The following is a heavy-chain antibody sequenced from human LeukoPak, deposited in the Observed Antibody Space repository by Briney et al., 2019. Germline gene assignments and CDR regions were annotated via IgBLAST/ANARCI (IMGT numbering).Heavy chain of an antibody. V-gene: IGHV4-30-4*01. J-gene: IGHJ4*02. Sequence: SETLSLTCTVSGGSISSSSYYWGWIRQPPGKGLEWIGYIYYSGSTYYNPSLRSRVTISVDTSKNQFSLKLSSVTAADTAVYYCATHATHDYGTFDYWGQGTLVTVSS. CDR3: ATHATHDYGTFDY. CDR1: GGSISSSSYY. D-gene: IGHD4-17*01. CDR2: IYYSGST.